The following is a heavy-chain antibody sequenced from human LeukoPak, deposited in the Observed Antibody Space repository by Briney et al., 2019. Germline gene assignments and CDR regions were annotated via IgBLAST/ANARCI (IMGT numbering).Heavy chain of an antibody. Sequence: GASVKVSCKASGYTFTDYYIHWVRQAPGQGLEWMGIINPSGGVTNYAQKFQGRVTMTRDTSTSTVYMELSSLRSEDTAVYYCARASPRYYYDSSGYYQTFDYWGQGTLVTVSS. V-gene: IGHV1-46*01. CDR3: ARASPRYYYDSSGYYQTFDY. CDR1: GYTFTDYY. CDR2: INPSGGVT. J-gene: IGHJ4*02. D-gene: IGHD3-22*01.